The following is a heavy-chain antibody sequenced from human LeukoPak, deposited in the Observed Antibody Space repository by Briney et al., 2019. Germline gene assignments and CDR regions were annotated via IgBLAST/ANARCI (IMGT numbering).Heavy chain of an antibody. Sequence: TSETPSLTCAVYGGSFSGYYWSWIRQPPGKGLEWIGEINHSGSTNYNPSLKSRVTISVDTSKNQFSLKLSSVTAADTAVYYCARGGYSGYAHWGQGTLVTVSS. D-gene: IGHD5-12*01. J-gene: IGHJ4*02. CDR2: INHSGST. CDR1: GGSFSGYY. CDR3: ARGGYSGYAH. V-gene: IGHV4-34*01.